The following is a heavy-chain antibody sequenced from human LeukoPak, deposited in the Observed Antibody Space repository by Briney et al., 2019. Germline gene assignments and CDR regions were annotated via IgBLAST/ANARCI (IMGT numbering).Heavy chain of an antibody. V-gene: IGHV4-34*01. Sequence: MASETLSLTCAVYGGSFSGYYWGWIRQPPGKGLEWIGEINHSGSTNYNPSLKSRVTISVDTSKNQFSLKLSSVTAADTAVYYCARGLGYSYGSYYYYGMDVWGQGTTVTVSS. J-gene: IGHJ6*02. D-gene: IGHD5-18*01. CDR3: ARGLGYSYGSYYYYGMDV. CDR1: GGSFSGYY. CDR2: INHSGST.